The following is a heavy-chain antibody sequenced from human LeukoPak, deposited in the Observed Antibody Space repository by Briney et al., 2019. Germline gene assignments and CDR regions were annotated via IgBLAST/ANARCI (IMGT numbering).Heavy chain of an antibody. V-gene: IGHV4-59*08. CDR2: IYDSGST. CDR3: ARLARGRWFDP. J-gene: IGHJ5*02. Sequence: SETLSLTCNVSGDSIRNYYWSWIRQTPGKGLEWIGHIYDSGSTNYNPCLKSRVTISVDTSKNQFSLKVSSVTAADTAVYYCARLARGRWFDPWGQGTLVTVSS. CDR1: GDSIRNYY. D-gene: IGHD6-6*01.